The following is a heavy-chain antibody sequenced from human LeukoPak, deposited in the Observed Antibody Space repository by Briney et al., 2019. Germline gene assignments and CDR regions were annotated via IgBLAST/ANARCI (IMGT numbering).Heavy chain of an antibody. CDR1: GYTFSSYY. V-gene: IGHV1-46*01. CDR3: AREDMVRGVIKPWFDP. D-gene: IGHD3-10*01. Sequence: ASVKVSCKASGYTFSSYYMHWVRQAPGQGLEWMGIINPSGGRTSYAQKFQGRVTMTRDTSTSTVYMELYSLRSEDTAVYYCAREDMVRGVIKPWFDPWGQGTLVTVSS. J-gene: IGHJ5*02. CDR2: INPSGGRT.